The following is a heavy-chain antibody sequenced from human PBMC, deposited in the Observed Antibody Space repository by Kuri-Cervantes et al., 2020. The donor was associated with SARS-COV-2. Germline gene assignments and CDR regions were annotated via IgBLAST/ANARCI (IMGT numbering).Heavy chain of an antibody. V-gene: IGHV4-30-2*01. J-gene: IGHJ5*02. CDR1: GGSISSGGYY. Sequence: SCTVSGGSISSGGYYWSWIRQPPGKGLEWIGYIYHSGSTYYNPSLKSRVTISVDTSKNQFSLKLSSVTAADTAVYYCARKRTTVTTFWFDPWGQGTLVTVSS. D-gene: IGHD4-17*01. CDR3: ARKRTTVTTFWFDP. CDR2: IYHSGST.